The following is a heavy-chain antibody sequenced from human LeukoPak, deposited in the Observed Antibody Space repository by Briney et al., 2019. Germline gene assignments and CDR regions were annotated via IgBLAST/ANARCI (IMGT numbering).Heavy chain of an antibody. CDR3: ARPISSQGYFGVVIG. CDR1: GYSISSASY. D-gene: IGHD3-3*01. V-gene: IGHV4-38-2*01. CDR2: IYHSGSP. Sequence: SETLSLTCAVSGYSISSASYWGWIRQPPGKGLEWIGNIYHSGSPYYNPSLKSRVTISVDTSKNQFSLKLSSVTAADTAVYYCARPISSQGYFGVVIGWGQGTLVTVSS. J-gene: IGHJ4*02.